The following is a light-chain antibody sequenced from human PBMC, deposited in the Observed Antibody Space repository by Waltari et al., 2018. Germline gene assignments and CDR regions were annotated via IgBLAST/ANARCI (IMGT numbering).Light chain of an antibody. CDR2: GAS. CDR1: QSVTTN. V-gene: IGKV3-15*01. J-gene: IGKJ1*01. Sequence: EIVMTQSPASLSLSPGERATLSCRASQSVTTNLAWYQQKPGQAPRLLIYGASTRAAGIPVGFSGSGSGTEFTLTVSGLQSEDFAIYYCQQYNDWPPWTFGQGTKVEIK. CDR3: QQYNDWPPWT.